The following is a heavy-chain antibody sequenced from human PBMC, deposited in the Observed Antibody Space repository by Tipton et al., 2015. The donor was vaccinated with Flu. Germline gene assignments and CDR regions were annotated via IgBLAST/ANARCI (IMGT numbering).Heavy chain of an antibody. J-gene: IGHJ4*02. CDR1: GGSISSGYY. CDR3: ATTTYYYGSGSHDY. D-gene: IGHD3-10*01. V-gene: IGHV4-38-2*02. CDR2: VYHGGTT. Sequence: TLSLTCNVSGGSISSGYYWGWIRQPPGKGLEWIGCVYHGGTTYYNPSLKSRVAISLDTFKNQFSPKLTSVTAADTAVYYCATTTYYYGSGSHDYWGQGTLVTVSS.